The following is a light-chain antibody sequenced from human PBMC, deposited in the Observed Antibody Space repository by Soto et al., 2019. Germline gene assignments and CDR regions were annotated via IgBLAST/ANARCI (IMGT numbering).Light chain of an antibody. CDR3: SSYTGSHNLV. J-gene: IGLJ2*01. CDR1: SSDVGGYNY. Sequence: QSALTQPPSASGSPGQSVTISCTGTSSDVGGYNYISWYQQHPGKAPKLMIYEVSKRPSGVPHRFSGSKSGNTASLTVSGLQAEDEADYYCSSYTGSHNLVFGGGTKVTVL. V-gene: IGLV2-8*01. CDR2: EVS.